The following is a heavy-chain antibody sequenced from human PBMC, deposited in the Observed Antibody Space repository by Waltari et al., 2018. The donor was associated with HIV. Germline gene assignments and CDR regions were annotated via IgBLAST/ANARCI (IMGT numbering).Heavy chain of an antibody. D-gene: IGHD3-22*01. Sequence: LQLQESGPGLVKPSETLSLTCTVSGGSINSSSYYWGWIRQPPGKGLEGIGNIYYSGITYYSPALKSRVTMTGDTSKNQFALKLSSVTAADTAVYYCARLEIDNSGYYYDDHWGQGTLVTVSS. J-gene: IGHJ4*02. CDR2: IYYSGIT. V-gene: IGHV4-39*01. CDR1: GGSINSSSYY. CDR3: ARLEIDNSGYYYDDH.